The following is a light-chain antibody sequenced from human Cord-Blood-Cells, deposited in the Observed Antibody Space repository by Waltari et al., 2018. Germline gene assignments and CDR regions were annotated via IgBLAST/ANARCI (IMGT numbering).Light chain of an antibody. CDR1: QRVSSN. CDR3: QQYNNWPPYT. V-gene: IGKV3-15*01. Sequence: EIVMTQSTATLSVSLGERATLPCRASQRVSSNLAWYQQKPGQAPRLLIYGASTRATGIPARFSGSGSGTEFTLTISSLQSEDFAVYYCQQYNNWPPYTFGQGTKLEIK. CDR2: GAS. J-gene: IGKJ2*01.